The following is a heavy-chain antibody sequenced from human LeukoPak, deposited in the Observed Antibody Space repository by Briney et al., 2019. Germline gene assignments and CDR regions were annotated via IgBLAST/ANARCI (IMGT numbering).Heavy chain of an antibody. CDR1: GYTFTGYY. J-gene: IGHJ6*02. D-gene: IGHD1-1*01. V-gene: IGHV1-2*04. CDR2: INPNSGGT. CDR3: ARGGRVQLRYYYYYGMDV. Sequence: ASVKVSCTASGYTFTGYYMHWVRQAPGQGLEWMGWINPNSGGTSYAQKFQGWVTMTRDTSISTAYMELSRLRSDDTAVYYCARGGRVQLRYYYYYGMDVWGQGTTVTVSS.